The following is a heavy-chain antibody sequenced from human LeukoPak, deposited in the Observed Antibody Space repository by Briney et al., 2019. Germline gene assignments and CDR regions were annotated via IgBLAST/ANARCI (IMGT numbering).Heavy chain of an antibody. J-gene: IGHJ5*02. V-gene: IGHV1-46*01. CDR2: INPSGGST. Sequence: ASVKVSCKASGYTFTNYYIHWVRQAPGQGLECMGIINPSGGSTSYAQKFQGRVTMTRDMSTSTVYMELSSLRSEDTAVYYCARDAYIAAAGTNWFDPWGQGTLVTVSS. CDR3: ARDAYIAAAGTNWFDP. D-gene: IGHD6-13*01. CDR1: GYTFTNYY.